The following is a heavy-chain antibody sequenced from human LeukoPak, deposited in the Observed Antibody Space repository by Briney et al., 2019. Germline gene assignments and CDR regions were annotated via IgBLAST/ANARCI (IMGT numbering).Heavy chain of an antibody. Sequence: SETLSLTCTVSGGSISSYYWSWIRQPPGKGLEWIGYIYYSGSTNYNPSLKSRVTISVDTSKNQFSLKLSSVTAADTAVYYCARSPTVTTMVLAFDIWGQGTMVTVSS. J-gene: IGHJ3*02. D-gene: IGHD4-17*01. V-gene: IGHV4-59*01. CDR2: IYYSGST. CDR3: ARSPTVTTMVLAFDI. CDR1: GGSISSYY.